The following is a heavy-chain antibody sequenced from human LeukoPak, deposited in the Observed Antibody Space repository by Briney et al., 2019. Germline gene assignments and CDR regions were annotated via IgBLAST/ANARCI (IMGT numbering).Heavy chain of an antibody. CDR1: GGSISSGGYS. CDR2: TRNKANSYTT. D-gene: IGHD1-1*01. Sequence: LSLTCAVSGGSISSGGYSWSWIRQPPGKGLEWVGRTRNKANSYTTVYAASVKGRFTISRDESENSLLLQMNSLKTEDTAVYYCARGYNSFDSWGQGTLVTVSS. CDR3: ARGYNSFDS. J-gene: IGHJ4*02. V-gene: IGHV3-72*01.